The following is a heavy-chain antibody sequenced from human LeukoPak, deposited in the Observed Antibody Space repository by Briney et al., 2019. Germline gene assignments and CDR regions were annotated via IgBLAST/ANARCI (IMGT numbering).Heavy chain of an antibody. CDR3: AKDVDSSSWYGPFDP. J-gene: IGHJ5*02. CDR1: GFTFSIAW. Sequence: GGSLRLSCAASGFTFSIAWMSWVRQAPGKGLEWVSAISGSGGSTYYADSVKGRFTISRDNSKNTLYLQMNSLRAEDTAVYYCAKDVDSSSWYGPFDPWGQGTLVTVSS. D-gene: IGHD6-13*01. V-gene: IGHV3-23*01. CDR2: ISGSGGST.